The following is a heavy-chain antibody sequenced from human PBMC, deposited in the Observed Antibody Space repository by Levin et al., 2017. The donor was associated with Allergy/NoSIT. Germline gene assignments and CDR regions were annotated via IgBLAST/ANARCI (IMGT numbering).Heavy chain of an antibody. V-gene: IGHV5-51*01. CDR3: ARWAGPHTYSYYGIDV. CDR2: IYPGDSDT. CDR1: GYSFTSYW. D-gene: IGHD6-19*01. Sequence: AGGSLRLSCKTSGYSFTSYWIGWVRRVPGKGLEWMGFIYPGDSDTKYSPSFQGHVTFSVDKSVTTAYLQWRSLQASDPATYFCARWAGPHTYSYYGIDVWGQGTTVTVSS. J-gene: IGHJ6*02.